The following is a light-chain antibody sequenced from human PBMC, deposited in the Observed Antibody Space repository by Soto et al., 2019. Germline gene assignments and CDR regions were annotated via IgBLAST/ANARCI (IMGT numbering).Light chain of an antibody. CDR2: DAS. V-gene: IGKV3-11*01. J-gene: IGKJ1*01. CDR1: QSIRTS. Sequence: EIVMTQSPATLSVSPGERATLSCKASQSIRTSLAWYQQEPGQAPRLVIFDASNRANGVPARFGGSGSGTDFTLTINSLEPEDFAVYYCQQRNVWPPITFGQGTKVDIK. CDR3: QQRNVWPPIT.